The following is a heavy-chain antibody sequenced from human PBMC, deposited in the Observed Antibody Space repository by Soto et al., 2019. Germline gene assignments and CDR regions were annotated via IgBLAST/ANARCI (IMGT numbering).Heavy chain of an antibody. V-gene: IGHV3-15*01. CDR2: IQSKADGGTT. Sequence: EVQLVESGGGLVKPGGSLRLSCAASGFTINDAWMTWVRQAPGKGLEWVGRIQSKADGGTTHYAAHVRGRFTVSTDDSKNTLYLEMNSLKTDDTAVYYCVRGLNCNDNYWGQGTLVTVSS. D-gene: IGHD1-1*01. CDR1: GFTINDAW. CDR3: VRGLNCNDNY. J-gene: IGHJ4*02.